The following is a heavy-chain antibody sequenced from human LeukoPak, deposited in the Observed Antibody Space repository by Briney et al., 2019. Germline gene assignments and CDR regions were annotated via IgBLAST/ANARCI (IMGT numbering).Heavy chain of an antibody. J-gene: IGHJ5*02. CDR2: ISYDGSNK. CDR3: AKDRKHAGFDP. V-gene: IGHV3-30*18. Sequence: GGSLRLSCAASGFTFSSYGMHWVRQAPGKGLEWVAVISYDGSNKYYADSVKGRFTISRDNSKNTLYLQMNSLRAEDTAVYYCAKDRKHAGFDPWGQGTLVTVSS. CDR1: GFTFSSYG.